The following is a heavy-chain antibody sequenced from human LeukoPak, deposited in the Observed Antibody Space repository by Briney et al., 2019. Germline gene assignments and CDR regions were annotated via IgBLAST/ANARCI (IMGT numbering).Heavy chain of an antibody. CDR2: INHSGST. V-gene: IGHV4-34*01. D-gene: IGHD5-24*01. CDR3: ARMVEMATTLVGYYYGMDV. J-gene: IGHJ6*02. Sequence: PSETLSLTCAVYGGSFSGYYWSWIRQPPGKGLEWIGEINHSGSTNYNPSLKSRVTISVNTSKNQFSLKLSSVTAADTAVYYCARMVEMATTLVGYYYGMDVWGQGTTVTVSS. CDR1: GGSFSGYY.